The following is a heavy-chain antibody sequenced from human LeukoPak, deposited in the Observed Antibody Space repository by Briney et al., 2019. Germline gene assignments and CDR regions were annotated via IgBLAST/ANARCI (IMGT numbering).Heavy chain of an antibody. J-gene: IGHJ4*02. CDR3: AKSGLNRFDY. CDR2: IIGSGGST. V-gene: IGHV3-23*01. D-gene: IGHD2-15*01. CDR1: GFSFSSHS. Sequence: GGSQRLSCAASGFSFSSHSMSWVRQAPGKGLEWVSAIIGSGGSTYYADSVKGRFTISRDNSKNTLYLQMNSLRVEATAVYYCAKSGLNRFDYWGQGALVTVSS.